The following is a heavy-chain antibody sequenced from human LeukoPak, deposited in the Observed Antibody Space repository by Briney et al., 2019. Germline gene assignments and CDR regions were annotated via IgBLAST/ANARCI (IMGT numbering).Heavy chain of an antibody. J-gene: IGHJ4*02. CDR1: GFTFSSYG. Sequence: GGSLRLSCAASGFTFSSYGMHWVRQAPGKGLEWVTAISGSGGSTYYADSVKGRFTISRDNSKNTLYLQMNSLRAEDTAVYYCAKRSHDYGDYVVDYWGQGTLVTVSS. CDR3: AKRSHDYGDYVVDY. CDR2: ISGSGGST. V-gene: IGHV3-23*01. D-gene: IGHD4-17*01.